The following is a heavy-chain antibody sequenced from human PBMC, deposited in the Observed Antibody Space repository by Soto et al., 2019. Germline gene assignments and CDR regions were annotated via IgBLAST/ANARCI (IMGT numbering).Heavy chain of an antibody. CDR2: IWYDGSNK. CDR3: ARVIAAARSFDY. D-gene: IGHD6-13*01. J-gene: IGHJ4*02. V-gene: IGHV3-33*01. CDR1: GFTFSSYG. Sequence: GGSLRLSCAASGFTFSSYGMHWVRQAPGKGLEWVAVIWYDGSNKYYADSVKGRFTISRDNSKNTLYLQMNSLRAEDTAVYYCARVIAAARSFDYWGQGTLVTVSS.